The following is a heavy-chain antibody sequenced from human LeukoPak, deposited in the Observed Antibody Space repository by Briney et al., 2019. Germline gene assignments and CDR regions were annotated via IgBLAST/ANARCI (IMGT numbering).Heavy chain of an antibody. J-gene: IGHJ4*02. CDR3: ARDYYGSGSHIKYYFDY. CDR1: GYTFTSYA. CDR2: INAGNGNT. V-gene: IGHV1-3*01. D-gene: IGHD3-10*01. Sequence: ASVKVSCKASGYTFTSYAMHWVRQAPGQRLEWMGWINAGNGNTKYSQKFQGRVTITRDTSASTAYMELSSLRSEDTAVYYCARDYYGSGSHIKYYFDYWGQGTLVTVSS.